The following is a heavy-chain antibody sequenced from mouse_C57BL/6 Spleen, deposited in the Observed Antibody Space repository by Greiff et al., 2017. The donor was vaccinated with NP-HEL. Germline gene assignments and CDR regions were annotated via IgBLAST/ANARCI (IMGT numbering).Heavy chain of an antibody. D-gene: IGHD1-1*01. CDR1: GFNIKDYY. Sequence: VQLKESGAELVKPGASVKLSCTASGFNIKDYYMHWVKQRTEQGLEWIGRIDPEDGETKYAPKFQGKATITADTSSNTAYLQLSSLTSEDTAVYYCARIPLITTVVATYYAMDYWGQGTSVTVSS. CDR3: ARIPLITTVVATYYAMDY. CDR2: IDPEDGET. V-gene: IGHV14-2*01. J-gene: IGHJ4*01.